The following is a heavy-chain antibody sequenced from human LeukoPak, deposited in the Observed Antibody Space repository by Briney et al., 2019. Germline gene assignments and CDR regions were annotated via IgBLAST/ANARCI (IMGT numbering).Heavy chain of an antibody. D-gene: IGHD3-22*01. V-gene: IGHV3-66*01. CDR3: ARGYYYDSSGYLDY. J-gene: IGHJ4*02. CDR2: IYSGGST. CDR1: GFTVSGNY. Sequence: PGGSLRLSCAASGFTVSGNYMSWVRQAPGKGLEWVSVIYSGGSTYYADSVKGRFTISRDNSKNTLYLQMNSLRAEDTAVYYCARGYYYDSSGYLDYWGQGTLVTVSS.